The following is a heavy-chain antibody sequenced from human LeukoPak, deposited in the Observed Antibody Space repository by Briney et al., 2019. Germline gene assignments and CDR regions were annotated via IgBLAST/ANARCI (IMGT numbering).Heavy chain of an antibody. V-gene: IGHV4-39*01. Sequence: MAWETLSLTCNVSGGSISSNTYFWGWIRRPPGKGLEWIGSIHYSVSTYYNPSLKSRVTISVDTSKNQFSLNLSSLTAADTAVYYCATSDTVSTYNWFDPWGQGTLVTVS. D-gene: IGHD5/OR15-5a*01. CDR1: GGSISSNTYF. J-gene: IGHJ5*02. CDR3: ATSDTVSTYNWFDP. CDR2: IHYSVST.